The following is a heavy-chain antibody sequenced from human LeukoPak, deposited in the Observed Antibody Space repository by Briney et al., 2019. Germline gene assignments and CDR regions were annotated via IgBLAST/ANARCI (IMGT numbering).Heavy chain of an antibody. CDR2: MNPNSGNT. Sequence: ASVKVSCKASGYTFTSYDINWVRQATGQGLEWMGWMNPNSGNTGYAQKFQGRVTITRNTSISTAYMELSSLRSEDTAVYYCARKFYYTAGGHYYDVLNIWGQGTMVTVSS. V-gene: IGHV1-8*03. J-gene: IGHJ3*02. CDR3: ARKFYYTAGGHYYDVLNI. CDR1: GYTFTSYD. D-gene: IGHD2-21*02.